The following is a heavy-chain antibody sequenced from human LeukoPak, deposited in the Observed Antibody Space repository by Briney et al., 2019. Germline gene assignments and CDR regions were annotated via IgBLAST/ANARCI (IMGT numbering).Heavy chain of an antibody. CDR2: KSYDGSNK. CDR3: AKDHYDILTGYLDVYYGMDV. D-gene: IGHD3-9*01. Sequence: GGSLRLSCAASGFTFSSYGMHWVRQAPGKGLEWVAVKSYDGSNKHYADSVKGRFTISRDNSKNTLYLQMNSLRAEDTAVYYCAKDHYDILTGYLDVYYGMDVWGQGTTVTVSS. CDR1: GFTFSSYG. V-gene: IGHV3-30*18. J-gene: IGHJ6*02.